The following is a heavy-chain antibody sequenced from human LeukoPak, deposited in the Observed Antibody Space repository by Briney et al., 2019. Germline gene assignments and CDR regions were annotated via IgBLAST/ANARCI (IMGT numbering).Heavy chain of an antibody. Sequence: ASVNVSCKTSGYTFTNYYIHWVRQAPGQGLEWMGIINPSGGSTSYVQKFQGRVTMTRDTSSSTVYMELSSLRSEDTAVYYCARAQGTIFGVVTLYYWGQGTLVTVSS. CDR3: ARAQGTIFGVVTLYY. CDR1: GYTFTNYY. V-gene: IGHV1-46*01. CDR2: INPSGGST. J-gene: IGHJ4*02. D-gene: IGHD3-3*01.